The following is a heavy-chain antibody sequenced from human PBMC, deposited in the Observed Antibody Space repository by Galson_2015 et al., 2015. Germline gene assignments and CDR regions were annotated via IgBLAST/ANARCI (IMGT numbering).Heavy chain of an antibody. J-gene: IGHJ4*02. V-gene: IGHV3-21*01. D-gene: IGHD7-27*01. CDR3: TRHLGIGSGSPEF. CDR2: ISGRSTFI. CDR1: GFPFSSYT. Sequence: SLRLSCAASGFPFSSYTMNWVRQAPGKGLQWVSSISGRSTFIFYSDSVKGRFTISRDNAMNSLSLQMNSLRGDDTAVYYCTRHLGIGSGSPEFWGQGTLVAVSS.